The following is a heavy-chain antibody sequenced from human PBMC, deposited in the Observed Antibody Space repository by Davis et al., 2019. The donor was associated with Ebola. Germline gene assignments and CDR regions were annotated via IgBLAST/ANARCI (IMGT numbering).Heavy chain of an antibody. CDR1: GFRFSSFD. V-gene: IGHV3-30*18. CDR2: TSYDAKTT. CDR3: AKERWRENSFDY. Sequence: GGSLRLSCAASGFRFSSFDMHWVRQAPGKGLEWVTVTSYDAKTTNYADSVKGRFSISRDNSKDTLYLQMNFMRPEDTAVYYCAKERWRENSFDYWGQGALVTVSS. J-gene: IGHJ4*02. D-gene: IGHD3-16*01.